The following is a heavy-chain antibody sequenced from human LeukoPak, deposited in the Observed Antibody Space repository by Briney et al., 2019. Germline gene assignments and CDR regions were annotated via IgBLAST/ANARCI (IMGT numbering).Heavy chain of an antibody. Sequence: GGSLRLFCAASGFTVSSNYMSWVRQAPGERLEWVSVIYSGGSTYYADSVKGRFTISRDNSKNTLYLQMNSLRAEDTAVYYCARAHGGFWSGYHFDYWGQGTLVTVSS. CDR3: ARAHGGFWSGYHFDY. V-gene: IGHV3-66*02. CDR2: IYSGGST. CDR1: GFTVSSNY. J-gene: IGHJ4*02. D-gene: IGHD3-3*01.